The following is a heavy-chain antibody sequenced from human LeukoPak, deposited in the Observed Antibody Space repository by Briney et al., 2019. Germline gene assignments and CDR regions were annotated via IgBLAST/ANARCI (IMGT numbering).Heavy chain of an antibody. CDR3: AKVGGMTTVNNAAFDI. V-gene: IGHV4-59*12. D-gene: IGHD4-11*01. J-gene: IGHJ3*02. CDR2: IYHSGAT. CDR1: GGSISSDY. Sequence: SETLSLTCSVSGGSISSDYWSWIRQPPGKRPEWIGYIYHSGATNYNPSLKSRVTISLDTSKKYFSLKLTSVTAADTAIYYCAKVGGMTTVNNAAFDIWGQGTMVTVAS.